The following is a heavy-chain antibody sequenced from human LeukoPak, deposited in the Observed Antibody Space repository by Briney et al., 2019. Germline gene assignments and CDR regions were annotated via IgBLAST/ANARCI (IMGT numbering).Heavy chain of an antibody. CDR2: INHSGST. V-gene: IGHV4-34*01. Sequence: SETLSLTCAVYGGSFSGYYWSWIRQPPGQGLEWIGEINHSGSTNYNPSLKSRVTISVDTSKNQFSLKLSSVTAADTAVYYCARTGYSSSWYYGSGYFDYWGQGTLVTVSS. D-gene: IGHD6-13*01. J-gene: IGHJ4*02. CDR1: GGSFSGYY. CDR3: ARTGYSSSWYYGSGYFDY.